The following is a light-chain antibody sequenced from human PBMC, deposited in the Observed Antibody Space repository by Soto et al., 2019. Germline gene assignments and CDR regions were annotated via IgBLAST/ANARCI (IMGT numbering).Light chain of an antibody. CDR1: QGISSY. CDR2: GAS. Sequence: MTQSPSSFSASTGDRVTITCRASQGISSYLAWYQQKPGQAPRLLIYGASTRATGIPARFSGSGSGTEFTLTISSLQSEDFAVYYCQQYNNWPRTFGQGTKVDIK. CDR3: QQYNNWPRT. V-gene: IGKV3-15*01. J-gene: IGKJ1*01.